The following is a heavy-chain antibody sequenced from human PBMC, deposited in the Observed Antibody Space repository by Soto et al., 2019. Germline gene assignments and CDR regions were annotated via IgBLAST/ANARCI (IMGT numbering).Heavy chain of an antibody. Sequence: ETLSLTCTVSGGSVNTAPYHWSWIRQSPRNGLEWIGNIYYTGSTNYDPSFESRVAISLDTSNNQFSLRLTSLTAADTAVYFCARDHHSYYDTSGYYPYFDFWGQGTLVTVSS. CDR3: ARDHHSYYDTSGYYPYFDF. D-gene: IGHD3-22*01. V-gene: IGHV4-61*01. CDR1: GGSVNTAPYH. J-gene: IGHJ4*02. CDR2: IYYTGST.